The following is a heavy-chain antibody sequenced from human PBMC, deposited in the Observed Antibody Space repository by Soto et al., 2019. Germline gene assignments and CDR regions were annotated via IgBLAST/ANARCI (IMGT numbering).Heavy chain of an antibody. D-gene: IGHD3-9*01. CDR3: SKDHSSFKRYFDWLPYYYYGMDV. CDR1: GFTFSSYA. Sequence: GGSLRLSCAASGFTFSSYAMSWVRQAPGKGLEWVSAISGSGGSTYYADSVKGRFTISRDNSKNTLYLQMNSLRAEDTAVYYCSKDHSSFKRYFDWLPYYYYGMDVWGQGTTVTVSS. J-gene: IGHJ6*02. CDR2: ISGSGGST. V-gene: IGHV3-23*01.